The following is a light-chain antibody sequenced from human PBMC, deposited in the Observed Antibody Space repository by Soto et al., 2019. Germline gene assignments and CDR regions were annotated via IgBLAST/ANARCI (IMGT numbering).Light chain of an antibody. J-gene: IGLJ3*02. CDR3: SSYTSSSTRV. CDR2: EVS. V-gene: IGLV2-14*01. Sequence: QSVLTQPASVSGSPGQSITICCTGTSSDVGGYNYVSWYQQHPGKAPKLMIYEVSNRPSGVSNRFSGSKSGNTASLTISGLQAEDEADYYCSSYTSSSTRVFGVGTQLTVL. CDR1: SSDVGGYNY.